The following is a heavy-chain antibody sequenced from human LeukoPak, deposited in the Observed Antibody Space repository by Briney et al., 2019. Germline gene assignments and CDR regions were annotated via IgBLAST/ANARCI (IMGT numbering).Heavy chain of an antibody. Sequence: SETLSLTCTVSGASISSGTYSWSWIRQPPGEGLEWIGYIYHTGSTYYNPSLKSRVTTSVDKSKNQFSLKLSSVTAADTAVYYCAREPNYYDSSGYYPANYFDYWGQGTLVTVSS. CDR1: GASISSGTYS. V-gene: IGHV4-30-2*01. J-gene: IGHJ4*02. CDR2: IYHTGST. CDR3: AREPNYYDSSGYYPANYFDY. D-gene: IGHD3-22*01.